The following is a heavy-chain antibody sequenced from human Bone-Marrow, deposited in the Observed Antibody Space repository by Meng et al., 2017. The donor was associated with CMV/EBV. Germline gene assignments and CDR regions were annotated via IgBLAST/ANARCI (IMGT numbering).Heavy chain of an antibody. CDR2: INPNSGGT. D-gene: IGHD6-6*01. J-gene: IGHJ4*02. V-gene: IGHV1-2*02. Sequence: ASVKVSCKASGYTFIGYYIHWVRQAPGQGLEWMGWINPNSGGTNYAQKFQGRVTMTRDTSISTAYMELSRLRSDDTAVYYCARQLFKYSSSSHSLGYWGQGTLVTVSS. CDR1: GYTFIGYY. CDR3: ARQLFKYSSSSHSLGY.